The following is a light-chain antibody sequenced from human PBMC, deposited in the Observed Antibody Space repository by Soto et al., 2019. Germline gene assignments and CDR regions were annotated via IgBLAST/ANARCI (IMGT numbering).Light chain of an antibody. CDR2: EVT. J-gene: IGLJ2*01. V-gene: IGLV2-14*01. CDR1: SSDVGYNY. Sequence: SALTQPASLSGSPGQSITLSCTGSSSDVGYNYVSWYQQSPGKAPKLLIYEVTYRPSGVSTRFSGSKSGNTASLTISGLRAEDEADYYCSSYSSSSTLVIFGGGTKLTVL. CDR3: SSYSSSSTLVI.